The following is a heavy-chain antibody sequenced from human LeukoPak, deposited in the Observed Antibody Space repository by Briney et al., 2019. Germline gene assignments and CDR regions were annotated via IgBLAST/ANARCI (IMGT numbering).Heavy chain of an antibody. J-gene: IGHJ5*02. CDR3: ARARDAVRSGWFDP. CDR1: GGSISSSSYY. CDR2: IYYSGST. D-gene: IGHD3-10*01. V-gene: IGHV4-39*01. Sequence: KSSETLSLTCTVSGGSISSSSYYWGWIRQPPGKGLEWIGSIYYSGSTYYNPSLKSRVTISVDTSKNQFSLKLSSVTAADTAVYYCARARDAVRSGWFDPWGQGTLVTVSS.